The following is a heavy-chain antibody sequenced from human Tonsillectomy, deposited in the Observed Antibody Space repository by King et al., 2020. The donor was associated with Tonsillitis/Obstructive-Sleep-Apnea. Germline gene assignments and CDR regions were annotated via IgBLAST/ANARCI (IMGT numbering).Heavy chain of an antibody. CDR1: GFTFCSYA. Sequence: QLVQSGGGVVQPGRSLRLSCAASGFTFCSYAMHWVRQAPGKGLEWVAVISYDGSNKYNADSVKGRFTISRDNSKNTLYLQMNSLRAEDTAVYYCARDEGLLSAFDIWGQGTMVTVSS. CDR3: ARDEGLLSAFDI. V-gene: IGHV3-30-3*01. J-gene: IGHJ3*02. D-gene: IGHD1-26*01. CDR2: ISYDGSNK.